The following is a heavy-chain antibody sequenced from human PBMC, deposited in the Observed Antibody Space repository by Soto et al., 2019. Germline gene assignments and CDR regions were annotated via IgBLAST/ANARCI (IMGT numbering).Heavy chain of an antibody. CDR3: ARGGGYYDSNAFDI. J-gene: IGHJ3*02. CDR2: IYHSGST. Sequence: QVQLQESGPGLVKPSQTLSLTCTVSGGSISSGGYYWSWIRQHPGEGLEWIGYIYHSGSTYYNSSLTGRVTISVDTSKNQFSLKLSSVTAADTAVYYCARGGGYYDSNAFDIWGQGTMVTVSS. V-gene: IGHV4-31*03. CDR1: GGSISSGGYY. D-gene: IGHD3-22*01.